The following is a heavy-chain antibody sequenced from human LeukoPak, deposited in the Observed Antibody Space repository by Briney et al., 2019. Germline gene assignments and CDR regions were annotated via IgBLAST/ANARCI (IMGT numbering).Heavy chain of an antibody. D-gene: IGHD2-8*01. CDR3: ATSYDAKVAPFDL. CDR2: IHMAGRT. CDR1: GIFFRSFQ. Sequence: SETLSLTCSVWGIFFRSFQGSWLRESRVKGLEWIGNIHMAGRTDYNPSLKSRVTISLDTPKSQFSLLVTSVSAADTAIYFCATSYDAKVAPFDLLGQGILVTVSS. J-gene: IGHJ4*02. V-gene: IGHV4-4*09.